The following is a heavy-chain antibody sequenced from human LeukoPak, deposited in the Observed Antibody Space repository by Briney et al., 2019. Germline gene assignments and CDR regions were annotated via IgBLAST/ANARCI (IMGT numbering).Heavy chain of an antibody. V-gene: IGHV4-59*01. CDR2: IYYSGST. J-gene: IGHJ4*02. Sequence: SETLSLTCTVSGGSISNNYWSWFRQPPGKGLEWIGYIYYSGSTNYNPSLKSRVIISVDTSKSQFSLKLSSVTAADTAVYYCASHKGFWGQGTLVTVSS. CDR1: GGSISNNY. CDR3: ASHKGF.